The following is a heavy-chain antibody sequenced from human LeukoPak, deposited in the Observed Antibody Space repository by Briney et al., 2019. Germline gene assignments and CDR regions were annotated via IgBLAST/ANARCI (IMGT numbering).Heavy chain of an antibody. CDR1: GYTCTSYN. V-gene: IGHV1-46*01. J-gene: IGHJ4*02. CDR2: IFPSGGST. Sequence: GASVKVSCKASGYTCTSYNMHWVRQAPGQGLEWMGIIFPSGGSTIYAQNFQGRVTMTRDTSTSTVYMELSSLRSEDTAVYYCAREAPSTFYFDSWGQGTLVTVSS. CDR3: AREAPSTFYFDS. D-gene: IGHD2-2*01.